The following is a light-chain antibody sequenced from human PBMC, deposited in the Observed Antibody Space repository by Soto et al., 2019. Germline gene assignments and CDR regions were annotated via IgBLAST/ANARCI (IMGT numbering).Light chain of an antibody. V-gene: IGLV2-14*01. CDR1: SSDVGSSRY. CDR2: EVT. J-gene: IGLJ3*02. CDR3: SSYSTSSILIV. Sequence: QSVLTQPASVSGSPGQSITISCTGGSSDVGSSRYVSWYQRHPGKAPKLLIYEVTNRPSGVSNRFSGSKSGNTASLSISGLQAEDEADYYCSSYSTSSILIVFGGGTKLTVL.